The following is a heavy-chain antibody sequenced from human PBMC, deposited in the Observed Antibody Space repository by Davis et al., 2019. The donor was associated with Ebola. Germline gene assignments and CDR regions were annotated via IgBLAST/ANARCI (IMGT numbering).Heavy chain of an antibody. V-gene: IGHV4-59*01. CDR3: ARGNDDYLSLDY. J-gene: IGHJ4*02. CDR2: VYYSGYT. CDR1: GGSISSYY. D-gene: IGHD4-17*01. Sequence: MPSETLSLTCTVSGGSISSYYWSWIRQPPGKAPEWIGYVYYSGYTDYNPSLRGRVTISVDTSKDQFSLRLHSVTAADTAVYYCARGNDDYLSLDYWGQGTLVTVSS.